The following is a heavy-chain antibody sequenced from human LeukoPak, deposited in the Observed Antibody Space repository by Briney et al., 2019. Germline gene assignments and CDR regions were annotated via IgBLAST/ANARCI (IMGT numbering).Heavy chain of an antibody. CDR2: ISSLGRSYK. Sequence: GGSLRLSCAASGFTFTFYSMNWVRQAPGTGLEWISSISSLGRSYKYYADSVKGRFTISRDDAKNSLYLQMNSLRADDTAVYYCVRPSIDDYGDCGYWGQGTLVTVSS. CDR1: GFTFTFYS. CDR3: VRPSIDDYGDCGY. D-gene: IGHD4-17*01. J-gene: IGHJ4*02. V-gene: IGHV3-21*01.